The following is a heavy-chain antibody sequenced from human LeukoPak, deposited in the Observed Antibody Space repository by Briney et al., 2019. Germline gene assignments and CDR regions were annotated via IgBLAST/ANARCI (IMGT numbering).Heavy chain of an antibody. J-gene: IGHJ6*02. V-gene: IGHV4-59*01. CDR1: GGSISSYY. D-gene: IGHD6-6*01. Sequence: PSETLSLTCTVSGGSISSYYWTWIRQPPGKGLEWIGSIYYSGSTSYNPSLKSRVTMSVDTSKNQFSLKLSSVTAADTAVYYCARHQSNYYYGMDVWGQGTTVTVSS. CDR2: IYYSGST. CDR3: ARHQSNYYYGMDV.